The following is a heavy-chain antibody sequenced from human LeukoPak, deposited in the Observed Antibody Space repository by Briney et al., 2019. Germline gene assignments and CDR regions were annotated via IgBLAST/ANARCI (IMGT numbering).Heavy chain of an antibody. V-gene: IGHV3-48*03. J-gene: IGHJ4*02. D-gene: IGHD6-25*01. Sequence: GSLRLSCAVSGFTFSSYEMNWVRQAPGKGLEWVSYISSSGSNIYYADSVKGRFTISRDNAKNSLYLQMNSLRAEDTAVYYCARDSSEGWGQGTLVTVSS. CDR3: ARDSSEG. CDR2: ISSSGSNI. CDR1: GFTFSSYE.